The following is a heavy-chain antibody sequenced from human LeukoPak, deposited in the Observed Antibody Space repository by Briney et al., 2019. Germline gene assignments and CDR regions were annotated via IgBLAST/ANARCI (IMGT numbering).Heavy chain of an antibody. CDR3: ARGGYRKQWLGAFDI. V-gene: IGHV6-1*01. CDR2: TYYRSKWYN. CDR1: GDSVSSNSAA. J-gene: IGHJ3*02. Sequence: SHTLSLTCGISGDSVSSNSAAWNWIRQSPSRGLEWLGRTYYRSKWYNDYAVSVKSRITINPDTSKNQFSLQLNSVTPEDTAVYYCARGGYRKQWLGAFDIWGQGTMVTVSS. D-gene: IGHD6-19*01.